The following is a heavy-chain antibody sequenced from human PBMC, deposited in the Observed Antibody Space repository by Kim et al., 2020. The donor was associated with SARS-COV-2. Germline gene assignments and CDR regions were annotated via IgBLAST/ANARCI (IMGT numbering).Heavy chain of an antibody. J-gene: IGHJ6*02. CDR3: ARDRHCSSTRCYDGPGGMDV. Sequence: RVTISVDTSKNQFSLKLSSVTAADTAVYYCARDRHCSSTRCYDGPGGMDVWGQGTTVTVSS. V-gene: IGHV4-39*07. D-gene: IGHD2-2*01.